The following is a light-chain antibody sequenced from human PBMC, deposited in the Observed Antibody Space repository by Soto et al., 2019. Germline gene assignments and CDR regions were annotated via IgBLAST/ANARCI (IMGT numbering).Light chain of an antibody. CDR3: SSYTSSSTLVV. V-gene: IGLV2-14*01. J-gene: IGLJ2*01. Sequence: QSALTQPASVSGSPGQSITISCTGTSSDVGGYNYVSWYQQHPGKAPQLMIYDVSNRPSGVSNRFSGSKSGNMASLTISGLQAEDEADYYCSSYTSSSTLVVFGGGTKLTVL. CDR1: SSDVGGYNY. CDR2: DVS.